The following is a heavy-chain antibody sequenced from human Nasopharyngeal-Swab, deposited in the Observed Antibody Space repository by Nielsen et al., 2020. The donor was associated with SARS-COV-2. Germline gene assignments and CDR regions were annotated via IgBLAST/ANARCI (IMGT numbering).Heavy chain of an antibody. CDR3: ARDQYYDSSGYYYYGMDV. Sequence: GSLRLSCAASGFTFDDYAMHWVRQAPGKGLEWVANIKQDGSEKYYVDSVKGRFTISRDNAKNSLYLQMNSLRAEDTAVYYCARDQYYDSSGYYYYGMDVWGQGTTVTVSS. J-gene: IGHJ6*02. CDR2: IKQDGSEK. CDR1: GFTFDDYA. V-gene: IGHV3-7*01. D-gene: IGHD3-22*01.